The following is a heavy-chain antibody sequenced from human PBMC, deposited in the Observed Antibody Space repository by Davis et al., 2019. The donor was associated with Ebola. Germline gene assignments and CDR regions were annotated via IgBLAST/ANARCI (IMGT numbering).Heavy chain of an antibody. D-gene: IGHD6-13*01. J-gene: IGHJ6*03. Sequence: SLKISCAASGFTFDDYAMHWVRQAPGKGLEWVSGISWNSGSIGYADSVKGRFTISRDNAKNSLYLQMNSLRAEDMALYYCARGYSSSSYYYYYYMDVWGKGTTVTVSS. CDR1: GFTFDDYA. CDR2: ISWNSGSI. CDR3: ARGYSSSSYYYYYYMDV. V-gene: IGHV3-9*03.